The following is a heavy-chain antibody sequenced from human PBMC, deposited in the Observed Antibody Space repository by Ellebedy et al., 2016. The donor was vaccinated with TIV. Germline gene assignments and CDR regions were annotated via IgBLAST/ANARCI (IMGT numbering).Heavy chain of an antibody. Sequence: SETLSLXXAMYGGSFSGYSWAWLRQAPGKGPEWIGEINHGGLTNHHPSLASRVTISFDSSKNQLSLEMTSVTAADTAFYFCARASPLFCSRSRCNYYLDKWGQGSLVSVSS. D-gene: IGHD3-3*01. CDR3: ARASPLFCSRSRCNYYLDK. J-gene: IGHJ4*02. V-gene: IGHV4-34*01. CDR1: GGSFSGYS. CDR2: INHGGLT.